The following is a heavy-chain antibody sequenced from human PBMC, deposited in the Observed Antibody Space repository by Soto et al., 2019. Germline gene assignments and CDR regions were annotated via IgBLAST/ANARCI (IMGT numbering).Heavy chain of an antibody. CDR2: ISGSGGST. CDR1: GFTFSSYA. V-gene: IGHV3-23*01. CDR3: AKPTEYYDYVSGMDV. D-gene: IGHD3-16*01. Sequence: GGSLRLSCAASGFTFSSYAMSWVRQAPGKGLEWVSAISGSGGSTYYADSVKGRFTISRDNSKNTLYLQMNSLRAEDTAVYYCAKPTEYYDYVSGMDVWGQGTTVTVSS. J-gene: IGHJ6*02.